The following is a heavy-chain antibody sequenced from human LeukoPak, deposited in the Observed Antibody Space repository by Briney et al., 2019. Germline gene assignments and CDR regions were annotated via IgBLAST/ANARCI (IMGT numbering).Heavy chain of an antibody. CDR1: GGSLSRSTYY. V-gene: IGHV4-39*01. CDR3: AGRIAARPINNWFDP. CDR2: IYYSGST. J-gene: IGHJ5*02. Sequence: SETLSLTCTVSGGSLSRSTYYWGWIREPPGKGLEGIGSIYYSGSTYYNLSLKARVTISVDTSKNQFSLKLSSVTAADTAVYYCAGRIAARPINNWFDPWGQGTLVTVSS. D-gene: IGHD6-6*01.